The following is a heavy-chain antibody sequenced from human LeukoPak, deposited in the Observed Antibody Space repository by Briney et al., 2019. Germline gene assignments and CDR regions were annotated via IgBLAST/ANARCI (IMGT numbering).Heavy chain of an antibody. CDR3: AREYYGSGSYYPY. Sequence: GVSLRLSCAASGFTFSSYSMNWVRQAPGKGLERVSSISSRSSSIYYADSVKCRFTISRDNAKNPLYLQMNSLRAEDTAVYYCAREYYGSGSYYPYWGQGTLVTVSS. J-gene: IGHJ4*02. CDR2: ISSRSSSI. CDR1: GFTFSSYS. V-gene: IGHV3-21*01. D-gene: IGHD3-10*01.